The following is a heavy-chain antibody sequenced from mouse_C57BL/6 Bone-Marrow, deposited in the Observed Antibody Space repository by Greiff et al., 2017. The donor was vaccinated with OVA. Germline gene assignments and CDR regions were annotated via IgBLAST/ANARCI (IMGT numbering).Heavy chain of an antibody. D-gene: IGHD1-1*01. CDR1: GYTFTSYG. Sequence: QVQLQQSGAELARPGASVKLSCKASGYTFTSYGISWVKQRTGQGLEWIGEIYPRSGNIYYNEKFKGKATLTADKSSSTAYMELRSLTSEDSAVYFCAREGPYYYGSGFAYWGQGTLVTVSA. CDR2: IYPRSGNI. CDR3: AREGPYYYGSGFAY. V-gene: IGHV1-81*01. J-gene: IGHJ3*01.